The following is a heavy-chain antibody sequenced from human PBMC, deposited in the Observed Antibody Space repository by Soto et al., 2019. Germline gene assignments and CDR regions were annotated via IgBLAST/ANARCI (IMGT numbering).Heavy chain of an antibody. J-gene: IGHJ4*02. CDR1: GGSFSGYY. V-gene: IGHV4-34*01. Sequence: PSETLSLTCAVYGGSFSGYYWSWIRQPPGKGLEWIGEINHSGSTNYNPSLKSRVTISVDTSKNQFSLKLSSVTAADTAVYYCARSPPGTAMVIVAYWGQGTLVTVSS. CDR3: ARSPPGTAMVIVAY. D-gene: IGHD5-18*01. CDR2: INHSGST.